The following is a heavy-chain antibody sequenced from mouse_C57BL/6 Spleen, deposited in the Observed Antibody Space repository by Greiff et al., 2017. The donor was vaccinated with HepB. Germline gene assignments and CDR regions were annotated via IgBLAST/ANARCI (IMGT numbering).Heavy chain of an antibody. V-gene: IGHV14-3*01. D-gene: IGHD1-1*01. Sequence: VQLQQSVAELVRPGASVKLSCTASGFNIKNTYMHWVKQRPEQGLEWIGRIDPANGNTKYAPKFQGKATITADTSSNTAYLQLSSLTSEDTAIYYCASPYYYGSRGFDYWGQGTTLTVSS. CDR1: GFNIKNTY. CDR2: IDPANGNT. CDR3: ASPYYYGSRGFDY. J-gene: IGHJ2*01.